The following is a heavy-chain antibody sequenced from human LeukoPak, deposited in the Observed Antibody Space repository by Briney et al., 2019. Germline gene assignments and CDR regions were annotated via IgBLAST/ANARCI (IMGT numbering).Heavy chain of an antibody. CDR1: GGSINGYY. V-gene: IGHV4-59*01. CDR2: ISDSGST. Sequence: KASETLSLTCTVAGGSINGYYWTWIRQPPGKGLEWIGYISDSGSTNYNPSLKSRVTMSVDSSNTEFSLRLNSVTAADTAVYYCARVFRGAVTSNWFDPWGQGTLVTVSS. CDR3: ARVFRGAVTSNWFDP. J-gene: IGHJ5*02. D-gene: IGHD4-17*01.